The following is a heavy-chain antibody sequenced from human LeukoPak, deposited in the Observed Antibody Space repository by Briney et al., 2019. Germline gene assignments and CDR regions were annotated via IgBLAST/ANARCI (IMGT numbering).Heavy chain of an antibody. CDR1: GGTFSSYA. V-gene: IGHV1-69*06. CDR2: IIPIFGTA. J-gene: IGHJ3*02. Sequence: SVKVSCKASGGTFSSYAISWVRQAPGQGLEWMRGIIPIFGTANYAQKFQGRVTITADKSTSTAYMELSSLRSEDTAVYYCARERDDAFDIWGQGTMVTVSS. CDR3: ARERDDAFDI.